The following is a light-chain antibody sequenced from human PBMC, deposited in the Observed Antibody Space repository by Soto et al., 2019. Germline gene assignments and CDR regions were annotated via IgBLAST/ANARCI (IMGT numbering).Light chain of an antibody. CDR3: TSPASVKTLI. Sequence: QSALTQPASVSGSPGQSITISCSGTSSGIGGNSHVSWYQKFPGKAPKLILYDVTSRPSGISDRFSGSKSDNTASLIISGLQVEDEADYYCTSPASVKTLIFGGGTKLTVL. V-gene: IGLV2-14*03. J-gene: IGLJ2*01. CDR2: DVT. CDR1: SSGIGGNSH.